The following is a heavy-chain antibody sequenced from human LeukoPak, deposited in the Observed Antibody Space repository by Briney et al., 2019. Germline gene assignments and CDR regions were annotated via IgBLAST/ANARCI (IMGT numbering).Heavy chain of an antibody. CDR2: IYYSGST. CDR3: ASEVAVSPAINQIDY. CDR1: GGFISSGGYY. Sequence: SETLSLTCTVSGGFISSGGYYWSWIRQHPGKGLEWIGYIYYSGSTYYNPSLKSRVTISVDTSKNQFSLKLSSVTAADTAVYYCASEVAVSPAINQIDYWGQGTLVTVSS. J-gene: IGHJ4*02. V-gene: IGHV4-31*03. D-gene: IGHD5/OR15-5a*01.